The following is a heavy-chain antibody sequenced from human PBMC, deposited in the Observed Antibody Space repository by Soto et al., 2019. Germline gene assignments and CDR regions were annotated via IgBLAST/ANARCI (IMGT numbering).Heavy chain of an antibody. CDR1: GFTFSSCA. Sequence: PGGSLRLSCAASGFTFSSCAMTWVRQAPGKGLEWVLCISGSGDTTYYADSVKGRFTISRDTSKNTVYLQMNSLRVDDTAVYYCAKGHPGGSCYSGLDCWGQGTLVTVSS. CDR2: ISGSGDTT. D-gene: IGHD2-15*01. V-gene: IGHV3-23*01. J-gene: IGHJ4*02. CDR3: AKGHPGGSCYSGLDC.